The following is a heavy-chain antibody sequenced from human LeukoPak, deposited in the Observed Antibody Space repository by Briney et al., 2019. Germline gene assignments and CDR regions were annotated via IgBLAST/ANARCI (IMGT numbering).Heavy chain of an antibody. V-gene: IGHV4-39*01. D-gene: IGHD1-26*01. J-gene: IGHJ4*02. CDR2: IYYSGST. CDR3: ATTTIRLGY. Sequence: SETLSLTCTVSGGSISSSSYYWGWIRQPPGKGLEWIGSIYYSGSTYYNPSLKSRVTISVDTSKNQFSLKLSSVTAADTAVYYCATTTIRLGYWGQGTLVTVSS. CDR1: GGSISSSSYY.